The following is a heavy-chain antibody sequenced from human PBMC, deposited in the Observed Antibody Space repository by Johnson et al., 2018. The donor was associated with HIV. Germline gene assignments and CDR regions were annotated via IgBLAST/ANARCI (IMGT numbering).Heavy chain of an antibody. CDR2: IWYDGSNK. V-gene: IGHV3-33*01. D-gene: IGHD6-13*01. Sequence: QVQLVESGGGVVQPGRSLRLSCAASGFTFSSYGMHWVRQAPGKGLEWVAVIWYDGSNKYYADSVQGRFTISRYNSKNTLYLQMNSLRAEDTAVYYCARVGQQGSAFDIWGRGTMVTVSS. CDR3: ARVGQQGSAFDI. J-gene: IGHJ3*02. CDR1: GFTFSSYG.